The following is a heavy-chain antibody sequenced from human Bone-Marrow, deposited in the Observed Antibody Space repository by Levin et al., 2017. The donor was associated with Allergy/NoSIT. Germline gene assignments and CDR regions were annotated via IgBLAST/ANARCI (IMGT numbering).Heavy chain of an antibody. J-gene: IGHJ6*02. CDR2: INPSGGST. V-gene: IGHV1-46*01. CDR3: ARDKRFGGYDLRPTYGMDV. D-gene: IGHD5-12*01. CDR1: GYTFTSYY. Sequence: PGASVKVSCKASGYTFTSYYMHWVRQAPGQGLEWMGIINPSGGSTSYAQKFQGRVTMTRDTSTSTVYMELSSLRSEDTAVYYCARDKRFGGYDLRPTYGMDVWGQGTTVTVSS.